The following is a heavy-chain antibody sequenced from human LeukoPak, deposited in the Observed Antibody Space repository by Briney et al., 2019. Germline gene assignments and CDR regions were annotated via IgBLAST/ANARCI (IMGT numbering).Heavy chain of an antibody. CDR3: ARYVNYYYGSGSDDDAFDI. D-gene: IGHD3-10*01. J-gene: IGHJ3*02. CDR2: IYYSGST. Sequence: PSETPSLTCAVSGYSISSSNWGSWIRPPPGKGLGWVGYIYYSGSTYYNPSLKSRVTMSVDTSKNQFSLKLSSVTAVDTAVYYCARYVNYYYGSGSDDDAFDIWGQGTMVTVSS. CDR1: GYSISSSNW. V-gene: IGHV4-28*01.